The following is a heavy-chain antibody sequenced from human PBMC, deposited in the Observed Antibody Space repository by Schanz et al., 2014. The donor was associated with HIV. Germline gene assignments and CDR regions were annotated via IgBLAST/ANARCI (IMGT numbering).Heavy chain of an antibody. CDR2: ISGSDGDT. Sequence: EVRLVESGGGLVKPGGSLRLSCAASGFTFTDNYMSWIRQAPGKGLDWVSTISGSDGDTYYADSVKGRFTISRDNSKNTLYLHMNSLGAEDTALYYCAKASGNSYGTGYFDYWGQGTLVTVSS. J-gene: IGHJ4*02. D-gene: IGHD5-18*01. V-gene: IGHV3-23*04. CDR3: AKASGNSYGTGYFDY. CDR1: GFTFTDNY.